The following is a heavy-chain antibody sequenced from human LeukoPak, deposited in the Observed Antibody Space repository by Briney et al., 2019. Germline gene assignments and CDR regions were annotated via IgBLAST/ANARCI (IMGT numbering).Heavy chain of an antibody. CDR1: GFTFSSYE. CDR3: AREVATTRGHWFDP. D-gene: IGHD5-12*01. J-gene: IGHJ5*02. CDR2: ISSSGSTI. Sequence: PGGSLRLSCAASGFTFSSYEMNWVRQAPGKGLAWVSYISSSGSTIYYADSVKGRFTISRDNAKNSLYLQMNSLRAEDTAVYYCAREVATTRGHWFDPWGQGTLVTVSS. V-gene: IGHV3-48*03.